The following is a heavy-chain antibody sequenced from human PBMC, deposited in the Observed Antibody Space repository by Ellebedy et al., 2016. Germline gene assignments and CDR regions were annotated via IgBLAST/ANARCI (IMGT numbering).Heavy chain of an antibody. J-gene: IGHJ4*02. D-gene: IGHD1-26*01. V-gene: IGHV4-59*11. CDR1: GDSISSHY. Sequence: SETLSLXCTVSGDSISSHYWSWIRQPPGKGLEWNGFVYYCGKSDRNPFLKSRVTMSVDTSKNQLSLKLTSVTAADTAVYYCASHLMVGATTPYGYWGQGVLVTVSA. CDR2: VYYCGKS. CDR3: ASHLMVGATTPYGY.